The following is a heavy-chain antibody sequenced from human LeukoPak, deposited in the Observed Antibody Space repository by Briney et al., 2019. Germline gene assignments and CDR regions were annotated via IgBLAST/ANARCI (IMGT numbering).Heavy chain of an antibody. CDR3: AKAQMVVAAKDPNYYYYGMDV. CDR1: GFTFDDYA. CDR2: ISWNSGSI. V-gene: IGHV3-9*01. Sequence: GGSLRLSCAASGFTFDDYAMHWVRQAPGKGLEWVSGISWNSGSIGYADSVKGRFTISRDNAKNSPYLQMNSLRAEDTALYYCAKAQMVVAAKDPNYYYYGMDVWGQGTTVTVSS. D-gene: IGHD2-15*01. J-gene: IGHJ6*02.